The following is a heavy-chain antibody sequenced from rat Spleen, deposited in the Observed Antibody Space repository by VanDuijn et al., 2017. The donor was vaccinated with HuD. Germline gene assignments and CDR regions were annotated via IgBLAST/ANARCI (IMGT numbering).Heavy chain of an antibody. V-gene: IGHV5-7*01. J-gene: IGHJ2*01. Sequence: EVQLVESDGGLVQPGKSLKLSCAASGFTFDDYYMAWVRQAPKKGLEWVAFISYDGSSTYYRDSVKGRFTISRDNAKSTLYLQMDSLRSEDTATYYCATQALVYYGEFDYWGQGVMVTVSS. D-gene: IGHD1-6*01. CDR2: ISYDGSST. CDR3: ATQALVYYGEFDY. CDR1: GFTFDDYY.